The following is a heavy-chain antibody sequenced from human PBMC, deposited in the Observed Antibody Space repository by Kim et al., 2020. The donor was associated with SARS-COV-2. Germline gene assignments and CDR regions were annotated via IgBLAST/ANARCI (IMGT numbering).Heavy chain of an antibody. D-gene: IGHD6-13*01. CDR2: INHSGST. J-gene: IGHJ6*02. Sequence: SETLSLTCAVYGGSFSGYYWSWIRQPPGKGLEWIGEINHSGSTNYNPSLKSRVTISVDTSKNQFSLKLSSVTAADTAMYYCARRSSSRPHGYYYGMDVWGQGTTVTVSS. CDR3: ARRSSSRPHGYYYGMDV. V-gene: IGHV4-34*01. CDR1: GGSFSGYY.